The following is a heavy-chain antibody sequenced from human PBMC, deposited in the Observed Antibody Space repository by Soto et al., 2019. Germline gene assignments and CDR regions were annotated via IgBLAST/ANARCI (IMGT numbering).Heavy chain of an antibody. CDR2: IKSYADGATT. CDR3: ITDPRGAFWSPLGDC. V-gene: IGHV3-15*01. D-gene: IGHD3-3*01. J-gene: IGHJ4*02. Sequence: GGSVRLSYAASGFSFKDAWMTWVRQPPGKGLEWVGLIKSYADGATTDYSSLVKGRFTISRDDSKDTLYLQMHSLKPEDTAVYYCITDPRGAFWSPLGDCWGQGTLVTVSS. CDR1: GFSFKDAW.